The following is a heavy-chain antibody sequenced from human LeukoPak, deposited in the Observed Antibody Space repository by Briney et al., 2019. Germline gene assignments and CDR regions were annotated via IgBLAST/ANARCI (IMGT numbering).Heavy chain of an antibody. V-gene: IGHV1-69*02. CDR3: ARGPEPTADYYYGMDV. CDR1: GGTFSSYT. Sequence: GASVKVSCKASGGTFSSYTISWVRQAPGQGLEWMGRIIPILGIVNYAQKFQGRVTITADKSTSTAYMELSSLRSEDTAVYYCARGPEPTADYYYGMDVWGQGTTVTVSS. CDR2: IIPILGIV. J-gene: IGHJ6*02.